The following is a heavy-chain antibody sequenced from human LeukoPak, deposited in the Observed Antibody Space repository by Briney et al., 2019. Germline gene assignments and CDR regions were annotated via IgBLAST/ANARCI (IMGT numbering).Heavy chain of an antibody. D-gene: IGHD3-22*01. CDR2: IYYSGST. V-gene: IGHV4-39*07. Sequence: SETLSLTCTVSGGSISSSSYYWGWIRQPPGKGLEWIGSIYYSGSTYYNPSLKSRVTISVDTSKNQFSLKLSSVTAADTAVYYCARAVTYYYDSSGYPYYFDYWGQGTLVTVSS. CDR1: GGSISSSSYY. CDR3: ARAVTYYYDSSGYPYYFDY. J-gene: IGHJ4*02.